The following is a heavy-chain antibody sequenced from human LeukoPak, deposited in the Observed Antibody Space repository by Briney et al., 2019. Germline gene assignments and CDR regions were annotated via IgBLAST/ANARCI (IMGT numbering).Heavy chain of an antibody. CDR1: GFTFSSYA. Sequence: GGSLRLSCAASGFTFSSYAMSWVRQAPGKGLEWVSAISGSGGSTYYADSVKGRFTISGDNSKNTLYLQMNSLRAEDTAVYYCARVYSGYDGLDYWGQGTLVTVSS. CDR2: ISGSGGST. D-gene: IGHD5-12*01. CDR3: ARVYSGYDGLDY. V-gene: IGHV3-23*01. J-gene: IGHJ4*02.